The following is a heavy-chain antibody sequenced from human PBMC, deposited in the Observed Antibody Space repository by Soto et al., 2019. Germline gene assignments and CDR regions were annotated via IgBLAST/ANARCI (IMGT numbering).Heavy chain of an antibody. CDR2: INAGQGNT. J-gene: IGHJ4*02. D-gene: IGHD3-10*01. CDR1: GYTFTSYT. CDR3: ARAAWSSGSPRFDY. Sequence: ASVKVSCTASGYTFTSYTIHWVRQAPGQSLEWMGWINAGQGNTKYSQKFQDRVTLTRDTSASTAYMDLSSLRSEDTAVYYCARAAWSSGSPRFDYWGQGTLVTVSS. V-gene: IGHV1-3*01.